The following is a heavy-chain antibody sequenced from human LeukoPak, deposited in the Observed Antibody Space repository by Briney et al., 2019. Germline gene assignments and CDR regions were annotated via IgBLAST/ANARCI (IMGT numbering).Heavy chain of an antibody. CDR3: ARPYSSSWYGVFDY. V-gene: IGHV4-38-2*01. CDR2: IHHSGST. D-gene: IGHD6-13*01. J-gene: IGHJ4*02. Sequence: SETLSPTCAVSGYSISNGYYWGWIRQPPGKGLEWIGTIHHSGSTYYNPSLKTRVTISVDTSKNQFSLKMRSVTAADTAVYYCARPYSSSWYGVFDYWGQGILVTVSS. CDR1: GYSISNGYY.